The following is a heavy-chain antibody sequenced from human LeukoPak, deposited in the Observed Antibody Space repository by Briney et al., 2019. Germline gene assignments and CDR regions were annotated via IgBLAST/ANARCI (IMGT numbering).Heavy chain of an antibody. CDR3: ARNSGFDY. Sequence: GGSLRLSCAASGFTFSSYSMNWGRQAPGKGLEWVSLISGDGGSTYYADSVKGRFTISRDNSKNSLYLQMNSLRTEDTALYYCARNSGFDYWGQGTLVTVSS. CDR1: GFTFSSYS. J-gene: IGHJ4*02. V-gene: IGHV3-43*02. D-gene: IGHD1-14*01. CDR2: ISGDGGST.